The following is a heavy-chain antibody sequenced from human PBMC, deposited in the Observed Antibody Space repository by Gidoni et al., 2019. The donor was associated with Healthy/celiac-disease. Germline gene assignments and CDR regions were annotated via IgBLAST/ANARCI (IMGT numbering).Heavy chain of an antibody. CDR2: ISSSSSYT. Sequence: GFTFSDYYMSWIRQAPGKGLEWVSYISSSSSYTNYADSVKGRFTISRDNAKNSLYLQMNSLRAEDTAVYYCARDCSGGSCYYGYFDYWGQGTLVTVSS. CDR3: ARDCSGGSCYYGYFDY. D-gene: IGHD2-15*01. V-gene: IGHV3-11*06. J-gene: IGHJ4*02. CDR1: GFTFSDYY.